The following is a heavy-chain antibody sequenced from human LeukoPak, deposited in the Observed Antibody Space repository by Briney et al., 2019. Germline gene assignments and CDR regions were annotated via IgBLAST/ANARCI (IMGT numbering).Heavy chain of an antibody. Sequence: GSLRLSCAASGFTFSSYAMSWVRQAPGKGLEWVSGISSSGSGGSTYYADSVKGRFTISRDNSKNTLYLQINSVRAEDTAVYYCARAYSSSWYDFWGQGTLVTVSS. CDR2: ISSSGSGGST. CDR3: ARAYSSSWYDF. CDR1: GFTFSSYA. D-gene: IGHD6-13*01. V-gene: IGHV3-23*01. J-gene: IGHJ5*01.